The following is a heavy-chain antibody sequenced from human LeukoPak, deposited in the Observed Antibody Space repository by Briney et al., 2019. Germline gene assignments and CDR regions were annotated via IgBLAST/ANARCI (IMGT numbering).Heavy chain of an antibody. V-gene: IGHV6-1*01. D-gene: IGHD2-2*01. CDR2: TYYRSTWYN. J-gene: IGHJ5*02. CDR3: ARRLTQYDCFDP. CDR1: GDSVSSNGVT. Sequence: QTLSLTCAISGDSVSSNGVTWNWIRQSPSRGLEWLGRTYYRSTWYNDYAVSVRGRITVNPDTSKNQFSLHLNSVTPEDTAVYYCARRLTQYDCFDPWGQGILVTVSS.